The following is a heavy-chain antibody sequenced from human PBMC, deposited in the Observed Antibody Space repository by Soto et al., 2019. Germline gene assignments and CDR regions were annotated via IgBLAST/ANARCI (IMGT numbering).Heavy chain of an antibody. J-gene: IGHJ4*02. CDR1: GFTFSSYA. D-gene: IGHD2-15*01. V-gene: IGHV3-30-3*01. CDR2: ISYDGSNK. Sequence: GSLRLSCAASGFTFSSYAMHWVRQAPGKGLEWVAVISYDGSNKYYADSVKGRFTISRDNSKNTLYLQMNSLRAEDTAVYYCARDWDIVVVVAATPGCLDYWGQGTLVTVSS. CDR3: ARDWDIVVVVAATPGCLDY.